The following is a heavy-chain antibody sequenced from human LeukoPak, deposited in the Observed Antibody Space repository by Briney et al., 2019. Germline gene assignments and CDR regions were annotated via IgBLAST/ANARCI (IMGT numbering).Heavy chain of an antibody. CDR1: GYTFTSYY. Sequence: ASVKVSCKASGYTFTSYYMHWVRQAPGQGLEWMGIINPSGGSTSYAQKFQGRVTMTRDTSTSTVYMELSSLRSEDTAVYYCAGGSYFDWLQPEGLYYYYYYMDVWGKGTTVTISS. V-gene: IGHV1-46*01. D-gene: IGHD3-9*01. CDR3: AGGSYFDWLQPEGLYYYYYYMDV. J-gene: IGHJ6*03. CDR2: INPSGGST.